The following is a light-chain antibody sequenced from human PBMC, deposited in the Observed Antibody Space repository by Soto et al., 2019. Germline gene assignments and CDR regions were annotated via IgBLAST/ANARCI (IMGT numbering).Light chain of an antibody. CDR3: QQYYSTPPT. J-gene: IGKJ4*01. CDR2: WAS. CDR1: QSVLYSSNNKNY. V-gene: IGKV4-1*01. Sequence: DIVMTQSPDSLAVSLGERATINCKSSQSVLYSSNNKNYLAWYQQKPVQPPKLLIYWASTRESGVPDRFSGSGSGTDFTLTISSLQAEDVAVYYCQQYYSTPPTVGGGTKVEIK.